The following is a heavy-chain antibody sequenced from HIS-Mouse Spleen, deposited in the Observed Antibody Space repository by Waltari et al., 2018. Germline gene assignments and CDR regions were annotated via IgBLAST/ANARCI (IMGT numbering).Heavy chain of an antibody. D-gene: IGHD7-27*01. CDR3: ARRLLTGDAFDI. V-gene: IGHV3-21*01. J-gene: IGHJ3*02. CDR2: ISSSSSYI. Sequence: EVQLVQSGGGLFKPGGSLRLSCAASVFTFSLYSIHWVRQAPGRGLEWVSSISSSSSYIYYADSVKGRFTISRDNAKNSLYLQMNSLRAEDTAVYYCARRLLTGDAFDIWGQGTMVTVSS. CDR1: VFTFSLYS.